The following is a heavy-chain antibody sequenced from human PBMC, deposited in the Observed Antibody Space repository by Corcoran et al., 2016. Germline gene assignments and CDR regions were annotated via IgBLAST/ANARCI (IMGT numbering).Heavy chain of an antibody. Sequence: QVQLVQSGAEVKKPGSSVKVSCKASGGTFSSYAISWVRQAPGQGLEWMGGIIPIFGTANYAQKFQGRVTITADESTSTAYMELSSLRSEDTAVYYCASGNIVVVPAAIGVYYYYGMDVWGQGTTVTVSS. D-gene: IGHD2-2*02. CDR3: ASGNIVVVPAAIGVYYYYGMDV. J-gene: IGHJ6*02. V-gene: IGHV1-69*01. CDR2: IIPIFGTA. CDR1: GGTFSSYA.